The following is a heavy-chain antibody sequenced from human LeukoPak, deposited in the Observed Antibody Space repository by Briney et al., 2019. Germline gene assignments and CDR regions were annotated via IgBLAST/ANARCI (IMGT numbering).Heavy chain of an antibody. CDR3: ARLRIAKPYYFDY. D-gene: IGHD6-13*01. CDR1: GGSISSRSYY. CDR2: IYYSGST. V-gene: IGHV4-39*01. Sequence: SETLSLTCTVSGGSISSRSYYWGWIRQPPGKGLEWIGSIYYSGSTYYNPSLKSRVTISVDTSKNQFSLKLSSVTAADTAVYYCARLRIAKPYYFDYWGQGTLVTVSS. J-gene: IGHJ4*02.